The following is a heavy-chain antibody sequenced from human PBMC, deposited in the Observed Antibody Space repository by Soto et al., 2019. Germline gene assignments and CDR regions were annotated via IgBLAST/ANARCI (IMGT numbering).Heavy chain of an antibody. V-gene: IGHV5-51*01. D-gene: IGHD3-9*01. CDR3: ARSLPVFDWLIYGLYFDY. J-gene: IGHJ4*02. CDR2: MYPGDSDT. Sequence: GESLKISCQTSGYSFTTYWIGWVRQVPGKGLEWLGIMYPGDSDTRYNPSFEGQVIISADKSSRTAYLQWSGLKASDSAIYYCARSLPVFDWLIYGLYFDYWGQGTRVTVSS. CDR1: GYSFTTYW.